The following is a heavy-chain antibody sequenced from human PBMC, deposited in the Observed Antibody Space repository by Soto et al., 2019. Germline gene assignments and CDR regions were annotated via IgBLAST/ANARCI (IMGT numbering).Heavy chain of an antibody. D-gene: IGHD2-2*02. CDR3: ARHCSSTSCYRWGEFDY. CDR1: GYSFTSYW. V-gene: IGHV5-10-1*01. J-gene: IGHJ4*02. CDR2: IDPSDSYT. Sequence: LGESLKISCKGSGYSFTSYWISWVRQMPGKGLEWMGRIDPSDSYTNYSPSFQGHVTISADKSISTAYLQWSSLKASDTAMYYCARHCSSTSCYRWGEFDYWGQGTLVTVSS.